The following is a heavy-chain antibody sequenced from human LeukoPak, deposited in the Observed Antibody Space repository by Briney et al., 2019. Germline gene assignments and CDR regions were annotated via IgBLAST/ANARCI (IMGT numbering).Heavy chain of an antibody. J-gene: IGHJ4*02. CDR1: GFTFDDYA. CDR2: ISWNSGTI. CDR3: AKYSGSYYLSSDY. Sequence: PGGSLRLSCAASGFTFDDYAMHWVRQAPGKGLEWVSGISWNSGTIGYVDSVKGRFTISRDNAKNSLYLQMNSLRAEDTAVYYCAKYSGSYYLSSDYWGQGTLVTVSS. V-gene: IGHV3-9*01. D-gene: IGHD1-26*01.